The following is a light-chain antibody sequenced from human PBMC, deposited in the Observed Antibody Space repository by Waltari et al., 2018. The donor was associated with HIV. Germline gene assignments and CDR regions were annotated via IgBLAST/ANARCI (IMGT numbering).Light chain of an antibody. V-gene: IGLV1-44*01. J-gene: IGLJ2*01. Sequence: QSVLPQPPPASGAPGQRVTISCSGSNSNIGSNTVIWYQPIPGTSHRLIIYSTNQRPSWFPDRFSGSKSGTSASLSITGLQSEVEADYYCSAWDDSLNGVVFGRGTKVTVL. CDR1: NSNIGSNT. CDR3: SAWDDSLNGVV. CDR2: STN.